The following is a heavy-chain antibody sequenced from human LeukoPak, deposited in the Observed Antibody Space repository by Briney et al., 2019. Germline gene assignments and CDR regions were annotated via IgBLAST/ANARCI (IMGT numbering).Heavy chain of an antibody. V-gene: IGHV4-30-2*01. D-gene: IGHD3-3*01. CDR1: GGSISSGGYY. CDR3: ARRPTSEGFVLRFLEWSRGAFDI. Sequence: PSETLSLTCTVSGGSISSGGYYWSWIRQPPGKGLEWIGYIYHSGSTYYNPSLKSRVTISVDRSKNQSSLKLSSVTAADTAVYYCARRPTSEGFVLRFLEWSRGAFDIWGQGTMVTVSS. J-gene: IGHJ3*02. CDR2: IYHSGST.